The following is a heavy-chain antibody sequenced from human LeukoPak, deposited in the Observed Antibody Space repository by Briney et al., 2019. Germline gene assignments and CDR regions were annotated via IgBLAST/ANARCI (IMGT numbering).Heavy chain of an antibody. V-gene: IGHV3-9*01. Sequence: PGGSLRLSCAASGFTFDDYAMPWVRQAPGKGLEWVSGISWNSGSIGYADSVKGRFTISRDNAKNSLYLQMNSLRAEDTALYYCAKTETGILRRSDYFDYWGQGTLVTVSS. J-gene: IGHJ4*02. CDR1: GFTFDDYA. CDR3: AKTETGILRRSDYFDY. D-gene: IGHD1-14*01. CDR2: ISWNSGSI.